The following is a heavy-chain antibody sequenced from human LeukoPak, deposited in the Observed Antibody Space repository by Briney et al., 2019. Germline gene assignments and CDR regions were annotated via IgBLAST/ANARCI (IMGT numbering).Heavy chain of an antibody. CDR3: ARGMRLLTTVTTGPVDY. CDR1: GFTFSKFW. Sequence: QSGGSLRLSCAASGFTFSKFWMNWVRQAPGKGLEWVANIKQDGSEKYYVDSVKGRFTISRDNAKNSLYLQMNSLRAEDTAVYYCARGMRLLTTVTTGPVDYWGQGTLVTVSS. CDR2: IKQDGSEK. V-gene: IGHV3-7*01. D-gene: IGHD4-17*01. J-gene: IGHJ4*02.